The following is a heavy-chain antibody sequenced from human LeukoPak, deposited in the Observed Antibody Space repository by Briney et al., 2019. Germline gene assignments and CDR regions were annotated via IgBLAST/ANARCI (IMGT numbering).Heavy chain of an antibody. CDR1: DGSISSNSYY. CDR2: IYYSGST. D-gene: IGHD6-13*01. V-gene: IGHV4-39*01. J-gene: IGHJ4*02. CDR3: ARASSGSSWAFDY. Sequence: SETLSLTCTVSDGSISSNSYYWGWIRQPPGKGLERIGSIYYSGSTYYNPSLKSRVTISVDTSKNQLSLKLSSVTAADTAVYYCARASSGSSWAFDYWGLGTLVTVSS.